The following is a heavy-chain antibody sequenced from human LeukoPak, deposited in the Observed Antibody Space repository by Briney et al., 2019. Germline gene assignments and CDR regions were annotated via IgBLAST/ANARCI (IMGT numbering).Heavy chain of an antibody. CDR1: GFIFDNYG. J-gene: IGHJ4*02. D-gene: IGHD5-12*01. Sequence: RAGGSLRLSCVGSGFIFDNYGMHWVRQVPGKGLEWVSGINWNSVTIGYADSVKGRFTISRDNAKNSLYLQMNSLRAEDTAVYYCARMARGSHTDYWGQGTLVTVS. CDR3: ARMARGSHTDY. CDR2: INWNSVTI. V-gene: IGHV3-20*04.